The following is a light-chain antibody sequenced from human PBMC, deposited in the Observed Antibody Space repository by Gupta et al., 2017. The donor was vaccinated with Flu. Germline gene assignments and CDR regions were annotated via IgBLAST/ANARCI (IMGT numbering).Light chain of an antibody. CDR3: QQVRQWPFT. CDR1: QKIGVD. Sequence: PATLSVSPGEGVTLSCRASQKIGVDLAWYQQKPGQAPRPLIYDASCRATGVPARFSDGGSGTEFTLTISSLQSEDFAVYYCQQVRQWPFTFGQGTRLDIK. CDR2: DAS. J-gene: IGKJ5*01. V-gene: IGKV3-15*01.